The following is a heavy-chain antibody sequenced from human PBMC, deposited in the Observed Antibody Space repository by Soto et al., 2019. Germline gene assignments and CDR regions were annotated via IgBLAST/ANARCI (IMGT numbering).Heavy chain of an antibody. CDR1: GGSFSGYY. CDR2: INHSGST. V-gene: IGHV4-34*01. D-gene: IGHD3-9*01. J-gene: IGHJ5*02. CDR3: ARGPRLRYFDWLLEISWFDP. Sequence: QVQLQQWGAGLLKPSETLSLTCAVYGGSFSGYYWSWIRQPPGKGLEWVGEINHSGSTNYNPSLKSRVTISVDTSKNQFSLKLSSVTAANTAVYYGARGPRLRYFDWLLEISWFDPWGQGTLVTVSS.